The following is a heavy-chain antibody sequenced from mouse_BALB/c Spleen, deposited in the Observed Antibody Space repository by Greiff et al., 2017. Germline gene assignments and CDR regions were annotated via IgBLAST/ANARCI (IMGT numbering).Heavy chain of an antibody. CDR3: AREKYGTYYYAMDY. CDR1: GFSLTSYG. V-gene: IGHV2-9*02. CDR2: IWAGGST. J-gene: IGHJ4*01. Sequence: VKLQESGPGLVAPSQSLSITCTVSGFSLTSYGVHWVRQPPGNGLEWLGVIWAGGSTNYNSALMSRLSISKDNSKSQVFLKMNSLQTDDTAMYYCAREKYGTYYYAMDYWGQGTSVTVSS. D-gene: IGHD2-10*02.